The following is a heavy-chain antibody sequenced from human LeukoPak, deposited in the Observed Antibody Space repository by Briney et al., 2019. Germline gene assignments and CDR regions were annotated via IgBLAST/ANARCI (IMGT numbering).Heavy chain of an antibody. Sequence: KPGGSLRLSCAASGLTFSNAWMTGVREIPGKGLGWVGRIKSKTDGGTTDYAAPVKGIFTITRDDSKNMLYLQMNSLKVEDTAVYYCTADPAGMSPSTGIDHWGQGTLVTVSS. V-gene: IGHV3-15*05. D-gene: IGHD3-10*01. CDR3: TADPAGMSPSTGIDH. CDR1: GLTFSNAW. J-gene: IGHJ4*02. CDR2: IKSKTDGGTT.